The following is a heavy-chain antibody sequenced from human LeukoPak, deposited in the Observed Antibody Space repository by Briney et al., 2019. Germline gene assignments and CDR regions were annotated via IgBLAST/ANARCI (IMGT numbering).Heavy chain of an antibody. CDR1: XGSFSGYY. Sequence: TLSLTXXVYXGSFSGYYWSWIRQPPGKGLEWIGEINHSGSTNYNPSLKSRVTISVDTSKNQFSLKLSSVTAADTAVYYCARGLSAIVHWGQGTLVTVSS. CDR3: ARGLSAIVH. J-gene: IGHJ4*02. CDR2: INHSGST. V-gene: IGHV4-34*01. D-gene: IGHD2-21*02.